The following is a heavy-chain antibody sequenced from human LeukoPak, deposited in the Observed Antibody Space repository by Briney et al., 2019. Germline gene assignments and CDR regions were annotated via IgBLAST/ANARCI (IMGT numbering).Heavy chain of an antibody. CDR3: AREVGATPTFDN. CDR2: INWNGGST. V-gene: IGHV3-20*04. J-gene: IGHJ3*02. Sequence: GGSLRLSCAASGFTFDDYGMSWVREAPGKGLEWVSGINWNGGSTGYADSVKGRFTISRDNAKNTLYLQMNSLRAEDTAVYYCAREVGATPTFDNWGQGTMVTVSS. D-gene: IGHD1-26*01. CDR1: GFTFDDYG.